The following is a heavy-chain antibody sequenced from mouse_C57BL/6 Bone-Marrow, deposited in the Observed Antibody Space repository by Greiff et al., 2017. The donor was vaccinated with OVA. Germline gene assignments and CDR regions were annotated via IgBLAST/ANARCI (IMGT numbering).Heavy chain of an antibody. CDR1: GFNIKDYY. Sequence: VQLQQSGAELVKPGASVKLSCTASGFNIKDYYMHWVKQRTEQGLEWIGRIDPEDGETKYAPKFKGKATITADTSSNTAYLQLSSLTSEDTSGSYWATSSYCGSSTWFAYWGQGTLVTVSA. CDR3: ATSSYCGSSTWFAY. V-gene: IGHV14-2*01. CDR2: IDPEDGET. J-gene: IGHJ3*01. D-gene: IGHD1-1*01.